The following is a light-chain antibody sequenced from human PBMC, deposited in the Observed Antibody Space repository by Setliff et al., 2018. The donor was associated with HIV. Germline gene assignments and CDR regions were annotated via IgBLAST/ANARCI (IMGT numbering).Light chain of an antibody. J-gene: IGLJ1*01. V-gene: IGLV2-14*03. Sequence: ALIQPASVSGSPGQSVTVSCTGTSSDVGSYDFVSWYQQLPGKAPKLLIYDVSDRPSGVSHRFSGSKSGNTASLTISGLQSEDEADYYCASYRPNDLGVFGTGTKVTVL. CDR3: ASYRPNDLGV. CDR1: SSDVGSYDF. CDR2: DVS.